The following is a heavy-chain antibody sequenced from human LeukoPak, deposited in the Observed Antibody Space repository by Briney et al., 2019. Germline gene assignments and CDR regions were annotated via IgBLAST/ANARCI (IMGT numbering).Heavy chain of an antibody. J-gene: IGHJ6*03. Sequence: ASVKVSCKASGGAFSCYAFSWVRQAPGQGLEWMGGIIPVFGTSNYAQKFQGRVTITADESTRTVYMELSSLRSEDTAVYYCARERGGYNYGRAYMDVWGKGTTVTVSS. CDR1: GGAFSCYA. D-gene: IGHD5-18*01. CDR2: IIPVFGTS. CDR3: ARERGGYNYGRAYMDV. V-gene: IGHV1-69*13.